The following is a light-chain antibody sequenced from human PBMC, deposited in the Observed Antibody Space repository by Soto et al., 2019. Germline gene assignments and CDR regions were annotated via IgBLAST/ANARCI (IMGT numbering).Light chain of an antibody. CDR2: GAS. Sequence: IQMTQSPSSLSASIGDRVTITCRASQDIRDDLGWYQQKPGKAPNLLIFGASKLQSGVPSRFSGSGSGTEFTLTISSLQPEDFATYYCQQLNSHPRTFGQGTKLEIK. J-gene: IGKJ2*01. CDR1: QDIRDD. CDR3: QQLNSHPRT. V-gene: IGKV1-17*01.